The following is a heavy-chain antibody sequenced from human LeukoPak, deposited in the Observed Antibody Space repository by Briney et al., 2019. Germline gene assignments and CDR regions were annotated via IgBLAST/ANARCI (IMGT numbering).Heavy chain of an antibody. V-gene: IGHV4-34*01. D-gene: IGHD3-22*01. Sequence: PSETLSLTCAVYGGSFSGYYWSWIRQPPGKGLEWIGEINHSGSTNYDPSLKSRVTISVDTSKNQFSLKLSSVTAADTAFYYCASRDSSGYSFWGQGTLLTVSS. J-gene: IGHJ4*02. CDR2: INHSGST. CDR1: GGSFSGYY. CDR3: ASRDSSGYSF.